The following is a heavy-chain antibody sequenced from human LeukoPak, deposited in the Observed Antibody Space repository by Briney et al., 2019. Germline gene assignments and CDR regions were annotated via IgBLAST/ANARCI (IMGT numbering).Heavy chain of an antibody. CDR1: GFTFNTFN. V-gene: IGHV3-30*01. CDR2: ISSGGTYE. CDR3: ARDSTYYYDSGSSGPHYFDN. Sequence: GGSLRLSCAASGFTFNTFNMNWVRQAPGKGLEWVSLISSGGTYEYYADSVKGRFTISRDNSKNTLYLQLNSLRGEDTAVYYCARDSTYYYDSGSSGPHYFDNWGQGTLVTVSS. D-gene: IGHD3-10*01. J-gene: IGHJ4*02.